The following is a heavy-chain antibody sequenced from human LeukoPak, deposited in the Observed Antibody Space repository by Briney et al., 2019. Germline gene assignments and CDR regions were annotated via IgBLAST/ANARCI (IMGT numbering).Heavy chain of an antibody. CDR3: ARGRVTIFGVVIPLFDY. D-gene: IGHD3-3*01. J-gene: IGHJ4*02. V-gene: IGHV3-33*01. Sequence: GGSLRLSCAASGFTFSSYGMHWVRQAPGKGLEWVAVIWYDGSNKYYADSVKGRFTISRDNSKNTLYLQMNSLRAEDTAVYYCARGRVTIFGVVIPLFDYWGQGTLVTVSS. CDR1: GFTFSSYG. CDR2: IWYDGSNK.